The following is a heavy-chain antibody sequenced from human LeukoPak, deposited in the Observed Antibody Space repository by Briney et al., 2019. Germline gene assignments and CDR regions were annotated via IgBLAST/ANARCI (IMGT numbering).Heavy chain of an antibody. CDR2: IDTGANT. Sequence: GGSLRLSCAASGFTVINYYMSWVRQAPGKGLDWVSIIDTGANTYYTDSVKGRFTVSRDSSKNTLYLQMNGLRAEDTAMYYCARDLNYWGQGTLVTVSS. J-gene: IGHJ4*02. CDR3: ARDLNY. CDR1: GFTVINYY. V-gene: IGHV3-53*01.